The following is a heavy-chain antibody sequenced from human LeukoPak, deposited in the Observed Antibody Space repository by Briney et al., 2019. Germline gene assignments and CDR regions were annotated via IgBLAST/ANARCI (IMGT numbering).Heavy chain of an antibody. CDR1: GNTFTGYY. D-gene: IGHD2-21*01. CDR3: ARGRGGGDYYADY. CDR2: INPNSGGT. Sequence: VSVKVSCKASGNTFTGYYMHWVRQAPGQGLEWMGRINPNSGGTNYAQKFQGRVTMTRDTSISTAYMELSRLRSDDTAVYYCARGRGGGDYYADYWGQGTLVTVSS. V-gene: IGHV1-2*06. J-gene: IGHJ4*02.